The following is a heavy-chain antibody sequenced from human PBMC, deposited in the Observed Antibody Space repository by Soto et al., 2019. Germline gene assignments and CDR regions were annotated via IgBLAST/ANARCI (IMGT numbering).Heavy chain of an antibody. V-gene: IGHV4-4*02. J-gene: IGHJ6*02. CDR3: AKDRAEGSRARGVIYYYYGMDV. Sequence: PSETLSLTCAVSGGSISSSNWWSWVRQPPGKGLEWIGEIYHSGSTNYNPSLKSRVTISVDKSKNQFSLKLSSVTAADTAVYYCAKDRAEGSRARGVIYYYYGMDVPGQATTVTVSS. CDR1: GGSISSSNW. D-gene: IGHD3-10*01. CDR2: IYHSGST.